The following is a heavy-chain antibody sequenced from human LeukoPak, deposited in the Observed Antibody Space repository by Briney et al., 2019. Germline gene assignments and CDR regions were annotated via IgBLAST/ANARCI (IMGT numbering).Heavy chain of an antibody. CDR2: ISSSSSYI. CDR3: ARDRLDFEFDAFDI. Sequence: GGSLRLSCAASGFIFSSYSMNWVRQAPGKGLEWVSSISSSSSYIYYADSVKDRFTISRDNAKNSLYLQMNSLRAEDTAVYYCARDRLDFEFDAFDIWGQGTMVTVSS. V-gene: IGHV3-21*01. CDR1: GFIFSSYS. D-gene: IGHD6-19*01. J-gene: IGHJ3*02.